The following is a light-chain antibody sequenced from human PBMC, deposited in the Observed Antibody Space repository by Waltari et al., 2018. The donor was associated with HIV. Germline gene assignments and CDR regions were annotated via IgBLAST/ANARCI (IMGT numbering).Light chain of an antibody. CDR3: QQYFQPPLT. CDR1: QNILYKSNSRNY. V-gene: IGKV4-1*01. Sequence: DLVMTQSPNSLVVSLAERANIPCKSSQNILYKSNSRNYVAWYQKKLGQSPTLLIYWASTRQSGVPDRFSGSGSGTNFTLTINTLQAEDVGVYYCQQYFQPPLTFGPGTKV. CDR2: WAS. J-gene: IGKJ3*01.